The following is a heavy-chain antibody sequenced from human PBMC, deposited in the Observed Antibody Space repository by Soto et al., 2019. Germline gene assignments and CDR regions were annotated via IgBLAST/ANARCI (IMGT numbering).Heavy chain of an antibody. D-gene: IGHD4-17*01. CDR3: TTVSTVTTSNS. CDR2: IKRNTDGGTT. CDR1: GFTFSSAG. V-gene: IGHV3-15*01. J-gene: IGHJ4*02. Sequence: GGSLRLSCAASGFTFSSAGMRWVRQAPGKGLEWLGRIKRNTDGGTTDYAPPVKGRFTISRDDSRNMLYLQMNSLKTEDTAVYYCTTVSTVTTSNSWGQGTLVTVSS.